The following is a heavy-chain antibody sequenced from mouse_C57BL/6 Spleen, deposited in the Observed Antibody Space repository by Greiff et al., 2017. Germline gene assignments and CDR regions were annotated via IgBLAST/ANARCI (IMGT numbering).Heavy chain of an antibody. CDR1: GYTFTGYW. J-gene: IGHJ1*03. D-gene: IGHD1-1*01. V-gene: IGHV1-9*01. Sequence: QVQLQQSGPELVKPGASVKLSCKASGYTFTGYWMDWVKQRPGNGLEWIGEILPGSGSTNYNEKFKGKATLTADTSSNTAYMQLSSLTTEDSAIYYCAVKGKYYDPLSRYFDDWGTGTTVTVSS. CDR2: ILPGSGST. CDR3: AVKGKYYDPLSRYFDD.